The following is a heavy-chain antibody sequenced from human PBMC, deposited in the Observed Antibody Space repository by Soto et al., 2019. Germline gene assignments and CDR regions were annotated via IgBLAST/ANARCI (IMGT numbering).Heavy chain of an antibody. D-gene: IGHD2-15*01. J-gene: IGHJ6*02. CDR2: LNGDGTTT. V-gene: IGHV3-74*01. CDR1: GFTFSSYW. Sequence: EVQLVESGGGLGQPGGSLRLSCEASGFTFSSYWMHWVRQVPGKGLVWVSRLNGDGTTTNCADSVKGRFTISRDNAKNTVYLQMSSLRAEDTAVYYCARGIRIYYAMDVWGQGTTVTVSS. CDR3: ARGIRIYYAMDV.